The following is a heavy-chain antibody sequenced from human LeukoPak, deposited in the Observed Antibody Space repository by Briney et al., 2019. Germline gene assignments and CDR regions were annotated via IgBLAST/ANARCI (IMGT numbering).Heavy chain of an antibody. CDR2: ISTNGDRT. V-gene: IGHV3-64*02. CDR1: GFTFSNSA. CDR3: ARGVAISSSGWYDTFDY. J-gene: IGHJ4*02. D-gene: IGHD6-19*01. Sequence: PGGSLRLSCGASGFTFSNSAMYWVRQAPGKGLEFVSVISTNGDRTYYAGSVKGRFTISRDNSKNTLYLQMGSLRADDMAVYYCARGVAISSSGWYDTFDYCGQGALVTISS.